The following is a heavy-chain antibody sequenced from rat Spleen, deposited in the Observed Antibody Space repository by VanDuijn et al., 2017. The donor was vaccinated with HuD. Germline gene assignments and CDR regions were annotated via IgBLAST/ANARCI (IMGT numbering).Heavy chain of an antibody. Sequence: QVQLKESGPGLVQPSQTLSLTCTVSGFSLTSYHVSWVRQPPGKGLEWLGAMWNGGGTDYNSAFKSRLSFSRDTSKSQIFLKMNSLQTDDTAKYFCARQLYYGYNHFDYWGQGLMVTVSS. CDR3: ARQLYYGYNHFDY. J-gene: IGHJ2*01. CDR2: MWNGGGT. CDR1: GFSLTSYH. D-gene: IGHD1-9*01. V-gene: IGHV2-64*01.